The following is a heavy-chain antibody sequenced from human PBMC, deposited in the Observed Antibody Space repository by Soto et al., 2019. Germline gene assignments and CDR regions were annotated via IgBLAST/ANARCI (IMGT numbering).Heavy chain of an antibody. J-gene: IGHJ3*02. CDR1: GFTVCSYI. CDR2: ISSSSSYI. V-gene: IGHV3-21*01. Sequence: GASVKVSCKAPGFTVCSYIMNWVRQASGKGLAWVLSISSSSSYIYNADSVKGRFTISRDNAKVWMYFLMNSLRAEDTAVYYCARGRRYDSSGYYHDDFDIWGQGTMVTVSS. D-gene: IGHD3-22*01. CDR3: ARGRRYDSSGYYHDDFDI.